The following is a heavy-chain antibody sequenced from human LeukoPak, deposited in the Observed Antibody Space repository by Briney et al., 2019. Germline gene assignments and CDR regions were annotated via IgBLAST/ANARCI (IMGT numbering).Heavy chain of an antibody. Sequence: SSETLSLTCTVSGGSISSYYWSWIRQPAGKGQEWIGRIYTSGSTNYNPSLKSRVTMSVDTSKNQFSLKLSSVTAADTVVYYCARGYSSSWSRDFDYWGQGTLVTVSS. D-gene: IGHD6-13*01. CDR1: GGSISSYY. CDR2: IYTSGST. J-gene: IGHJ4*02. CDR3: ARGYSSSWSRDFDY. V-gene: IGHV4-4*07.